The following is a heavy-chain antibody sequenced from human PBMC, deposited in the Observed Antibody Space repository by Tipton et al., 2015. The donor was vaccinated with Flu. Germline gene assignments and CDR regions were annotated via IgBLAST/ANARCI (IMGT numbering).Heavy chain of an antibody. CDR2: VYYTGDT. CDR3: ATVTSFYFFFDA. J-gene: IGHJ4*02. CDR1: GDSFTTSSHH. V-gene: IGHV4-39*07. Sequence: TLSLTCTVSGDSFTTSSHHWAWIRQPPGEGLEWLGSVYYTGDTFYNPSLASRVSMSVDTSKSQFSLRLTSVTATDTAVYYCATVTSFYFFFDAWGQGTLVAVSS. D-gene: IGHD2-2*01.